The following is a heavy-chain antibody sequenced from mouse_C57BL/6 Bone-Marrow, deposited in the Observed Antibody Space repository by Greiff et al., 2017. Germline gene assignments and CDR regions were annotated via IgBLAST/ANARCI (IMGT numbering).Heavy chain of an antibody. Sequence: QVQLQQSGPELVKPGASVKISCKASGYSFTSYYIHWVKQRPGQGLEWIGWIYPGSGNTKYNEKFKGKATLTADTSSSTAYMQLSSLTSEDSAVYYCASFDGYYLFDYWGQGTTLTVSS. CDR2: IYPGSGNT. V-gene: IGHV1-66*01. CDR3: ASFDGYYLFDY. D-gene: IGHD2-3*01. J-gene: IGHJ2*01. CDR1: GYSFTSYY.